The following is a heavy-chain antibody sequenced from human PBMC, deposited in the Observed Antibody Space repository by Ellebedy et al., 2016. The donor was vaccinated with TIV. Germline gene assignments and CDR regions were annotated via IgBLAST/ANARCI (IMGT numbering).Heavy chain of an antibody. CDR2: INPNSGGT. CDR3: ARGPRPEDIVVVPAAERKNWFDP. V-gene: IGHV1-2*02. CDR1: GYTFTGYY. J-gene: IGHJ5*02. D-gene: IGHD2-2*01. Sequence: ASVKVSXXASGYTFTGYYMHWVRQAPGQGLEWMGWINPNSGGTNYAQKFQGRVTMTRDTSISTAYMELSRLRSDDTAVYYCARGPRPEDIVVVPAAERKNWFDPWGQGTLVTVSS.